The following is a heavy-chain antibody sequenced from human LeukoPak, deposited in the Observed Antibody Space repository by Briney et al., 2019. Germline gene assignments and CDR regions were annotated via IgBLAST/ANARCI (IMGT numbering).Heavy chain of an antibody. D-gene: IGHD6-6*01. CDR3: ARRSISFQTDAFDI. CDR2: IYPSDSDT. J-gene: IGHJ3*02. CDR1: GYSFTNYW. Sequence: GESLKISCKGSGYSFTNYWIGWVRQMPGKGLEWMGIIYPSDSDTRYSPSFQGQVTISADKSISTAYLQWSSLKASDTAMYYCARRSISFQTDAFDIWAKGQWSPSLQ. V-gene: IGHV5-51*01.